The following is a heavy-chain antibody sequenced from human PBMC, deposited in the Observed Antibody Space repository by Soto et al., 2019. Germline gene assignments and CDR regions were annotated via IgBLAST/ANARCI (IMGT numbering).Heavy chain of an antibody. V-gene: IGHV3-33*01. CDR1: GFTFSSYG. CDR2: IWYDGSNK. CDR3: ARALGVYCGGDCALDY. J-gene: IGHJ4*02. D-gene: IGHD2-21*02. Sequence: QVQLVKSGGGVVQPGRSLRLSCAASGFTFSSYGMHWVRQAPGKGLEWVAVIWYDGSNKYYADSVKGRFTISRDNSKTTLYLQMNRLRAEDTSVYYCARALGVYCGGDCALDYWGQGTLVTVSS.